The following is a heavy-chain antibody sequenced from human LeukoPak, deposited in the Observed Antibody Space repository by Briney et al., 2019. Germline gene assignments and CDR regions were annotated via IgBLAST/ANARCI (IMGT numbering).Heavy chain of an antibody. J-gene: IGHJ4*02. CDR1: GGSISSYY. V-gene: IGHV4-59*01. CDR3: ARAGRSIAAAAWYFDY. D-gene: IGHD6-13*01. CDR2: IYYSEST. Sequence: SETLSLTCTVSGGSISSYYWSWIRQPPGKGLEWIGYIYYSESTNYNPSLKSRVTISVDTSKNQFSLKLSSVTAADTAVYYCARAGRSIAAAAWYFDYWGQGTLVTVSS.